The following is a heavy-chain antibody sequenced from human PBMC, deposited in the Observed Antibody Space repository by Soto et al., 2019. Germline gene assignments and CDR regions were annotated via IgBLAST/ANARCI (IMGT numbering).Heavy chain of an antibody. CDR3: AKPPVITASYYDGDVDV. J-gene: IGHJ6*02. D-gene: IGHD3-22*01. V-gene: IGHV3-23*01. CDR2: ISGSGIST. CDR1: GFTFSTYP. Sequence: EAQLSESGGGLVQPGGSLRLSCAASGFTFSTYPMSWVRLAPGKGLEWVSGISGSGISTYYADSVKGRFTISRDNSKNAVFLQMKSLSAEDTAVYYCAKPPVITASYYDGDVDVWGQGTTVPVSS.